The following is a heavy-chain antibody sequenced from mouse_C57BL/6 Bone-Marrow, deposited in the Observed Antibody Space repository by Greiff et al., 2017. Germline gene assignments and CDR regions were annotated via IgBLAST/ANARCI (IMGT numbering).Heavy chain of an antibody. J-gene: IGHJ2*01. CDR1: GYTFTSYW. CDR2: IHPNSGST. CDR3: ARPFYYGSHDY. D-gene: IGHD1-1*01. V-gene: IGHV1-64*01. Sequence: QVHVKQPGAELVKPGASVKLSCKASGYTFTSYWMHWVKQRPGQGLEWIGMIHPNSGSTNYNEKFKSKATLTVDKSSSTAYMQLSSLTSEDSAVXYCARPFYYGSHDYWGQGTTLTVSS.